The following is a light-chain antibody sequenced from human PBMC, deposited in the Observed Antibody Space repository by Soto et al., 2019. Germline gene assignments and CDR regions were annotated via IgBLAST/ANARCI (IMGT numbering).Light chain of an antibody. V-gene: IGKV1-6*01. Sequence: AIQMTQSPSSLSASVGDRVTITCRASQGIRNDLGWYQQKPGKAPKLLIYAASSLQSGVPSRFSGSGSGTDFTLPISSLQPEDFATYYCLKDYNYPRTFGQGTKGNIK. J-gene: IGKJ1*01. CDR2: AAS. CDR1: QGIRND. CDR3: LKDYNYPRT.